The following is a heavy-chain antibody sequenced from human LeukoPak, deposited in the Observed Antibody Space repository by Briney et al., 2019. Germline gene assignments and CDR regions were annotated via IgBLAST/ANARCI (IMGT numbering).Heavy chain of an antibody. CDR3: AKKDAAVGTVDY. V-gene: IGHV3-30*02. D-gene: IGHD6-13*01. CDR1: GFTFSNYG. Sequence: GGSLRLSCAASGFTFSNYGMHWVRQAPGKGLEWVAFIRYDGSNKNYADSVKGRFTISRDNSKNTLYLQMNSLRVEDTAVYYCAKKDAAVGTVDYWGQGTLVTVSS. J-gene: IGHJ4*02. CDR2: IRYDGSNK.